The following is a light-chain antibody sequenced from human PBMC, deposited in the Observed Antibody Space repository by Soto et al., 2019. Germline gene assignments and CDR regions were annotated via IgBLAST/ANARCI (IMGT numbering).Light chain of an antibody. CDR1: SSDVGNYKL. Sequence: QSVLTQPASVSGSPGQSITISCTGTSSDVGNYKLVSWYQQYPGKAPRLMIFEDTKRPSGVSNRFSGSKSGNTASLTISGLQAEDEAEYHCCSYAGSSTWVFGGGTKLTVL. J-gene: IGLJ3*02. V-gene: IGLV2-23*01. CDR2: EDT. CDR3: CSYAGSSTWV.